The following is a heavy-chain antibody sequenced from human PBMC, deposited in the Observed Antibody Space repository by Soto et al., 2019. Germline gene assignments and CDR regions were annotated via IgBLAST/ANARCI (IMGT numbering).Heavy chain of an antibody. CDR2: ISSRGSD. D-gene: IGHD1-7*01. CDR1: GGTVSSGGYY. Sequence: QVQLQESGPGLVTPSETLYLTCTVSGGTVSSGGYYWRWIRQPPGKGLEWIGYISSRGSDNYNTSLKRRNIISVDTDKNKFTLKPTCVTAKDRAVYYWAMAGNYRYFDAWGQGTLVTVSS. V-gene: IGHV4-61*08. CDR3: AMAGNYRYFDA. J-gene: IGHJ4*02.